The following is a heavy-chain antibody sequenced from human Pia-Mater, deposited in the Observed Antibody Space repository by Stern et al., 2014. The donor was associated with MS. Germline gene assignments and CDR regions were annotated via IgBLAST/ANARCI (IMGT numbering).Heavy chain of an antibody. CDR2: IRTKRYDETT. Sequence: EVQLVESGGGLVPPGRSLRLSCTASGFTFGDYAMSWFRQAPGKGLEWVGFIRTKRYDETTQYGASVKGRFTISRDDSRSIAYLQMSSLKSEDTAVYYCTRGRGTNSYHWGQGVLVTVSS. D-gene: IGHD2-2*01. CDR1: GFTFGDYA. V-gene: IGHV3-49*03. CDR3: TRGRGTNSYH. J-gene: IGHJ4*02.